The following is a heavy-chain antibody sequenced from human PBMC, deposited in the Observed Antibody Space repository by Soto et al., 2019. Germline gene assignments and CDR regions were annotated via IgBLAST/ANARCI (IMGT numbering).Heavy chain of an antibody. V-gene: IGHV3-23*01. CDR2: ISNNGDTA. CDR3: AKSRVFIGAIVTLLDS. CDR1: GFTFSSYA. Sequence: EVQLLESGGGLVQPGGSLTLSCATSGFTFSSYAMVWVRQAAEKGLEWVASISNNGDTAYYADSVKGRFTISRGNSENTLYLQMRGLRAADTALYFCAKSRVFIGAIVTLLDSWGQGTQVTVSS. J-gene: IGHJ4*02. D-gene: IGHD3-16*02.